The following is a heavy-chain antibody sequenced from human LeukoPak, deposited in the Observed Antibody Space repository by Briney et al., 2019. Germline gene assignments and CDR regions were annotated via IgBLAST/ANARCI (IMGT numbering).Heavy chain of an antibody. CDR1: GGTFSSYA. J-gene: IGHJ5*02. CDR3: ARDPGDGYNSGSWFDP. Sequence: SVKVSCKASGGTFSSYAISWVRQAPGQGLEWMGRIIPIFGTADYAQKFQGRVTITTDESTSTAYMELSSLRSEDTAVYYCARDPGDGYNSGSWFDPWGQGTLVTVSS. V-gene: IGHV1-69*05. CDR2: IIPIFGTA. D-gene: IGHD5-24*01.